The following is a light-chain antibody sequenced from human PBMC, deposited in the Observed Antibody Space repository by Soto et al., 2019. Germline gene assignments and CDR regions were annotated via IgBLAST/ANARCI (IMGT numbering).Light chain of an antibody. J-gene: IGLJ1*01. CDR2: EVT. Sequence: QSALTQPASVSGSPGQSITISCTGTSSDVGGYDLVSWFQLHPAKAPRLMIYEVTKRPSGVPDRFSGSKSGTSASLAISGLQSEDEADYICAAWDDSLNGYVFGTGTQLTVL. CDR1: SSDVGGYDL. CDR3: AAWDDSLNGYV. V-gene: IGLV2-14*02.